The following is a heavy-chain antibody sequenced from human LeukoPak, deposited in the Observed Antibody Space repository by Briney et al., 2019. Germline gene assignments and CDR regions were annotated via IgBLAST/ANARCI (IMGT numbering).Heavy chain of an antibody. D-gene: IGHD7-27*01. CDR3: ARNRGPGAFDI. CDR1: GGTFSSYA. Sequence: ASVKDSCKASGGTFSSYAISWVRQAPGQGLEWMGGIIPIFGTANYAQKFQGRVTITADESTSTAYMELSSLRSEDTAVYYCARNRGPGAFDIWGQGTMVTVSS. J-gene: IGHJ3*02. V-gene: IGHV1-69*13. CDR2: IIPIFGTA.